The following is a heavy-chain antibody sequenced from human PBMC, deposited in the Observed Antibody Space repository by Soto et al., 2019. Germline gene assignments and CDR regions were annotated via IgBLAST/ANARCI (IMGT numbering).Heavy chain of an antibody. V-gene: IGHV4-34*01. CDR1: GDTITSFY. D-gene: IGHD2-8*01. CDR2: INHSGST. J-gene: IGHJ4*02. Sequence: SETLSLTCTVSGDTITSFYWSWIRQPPGKGLEWIGEINHSGSTNYNPSLKSRVTISVDTSKNQFSLKLISVTAADTAVYYCGRGGVFDYWGQGTLVTVSS. CDR3: GRGGVFDY.